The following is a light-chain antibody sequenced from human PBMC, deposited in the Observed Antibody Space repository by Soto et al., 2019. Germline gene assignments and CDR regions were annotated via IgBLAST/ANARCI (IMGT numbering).Light chain of an antibody. CDR3: QQRSNWPPVT. J-gene: IGKJ4*01. Sequence: EIVMTQSPVTLSVSPGERVTLSCRASQSVSSNLAWYQHKPGQAPRLLIYDASNRATGIPARFSGSGSGTDFTLAISSLEPEDFAVYYCQQRSNWPPVTFGGGTKVDIK. CDR1: QSVSSN. V-gene: IGKV3-11*01. CDR2: DAS.